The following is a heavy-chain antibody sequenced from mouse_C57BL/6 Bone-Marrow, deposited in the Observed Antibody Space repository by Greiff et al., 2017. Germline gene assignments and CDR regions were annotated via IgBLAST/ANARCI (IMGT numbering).Heavy chain of an antibody. D-gene: IGHD3-2*02. CDR1: GYTFTDYY. J-gene: IGHJ1*03. Sequence: EVQLQQSGPELVKPGASVKISCKASGYTFTDYYMNWVKQSRGKSLEWIGDINPNNGGTSYNQKFKGKATLTVDKSSSTAYMERRSLTSEDSAVYYCAKERLSWYFDVWGTGTTVTVSS. CDR2: INPNNGGT. CDR3: AKERLSWYFDV. V-gene: IGHV1-26*01.